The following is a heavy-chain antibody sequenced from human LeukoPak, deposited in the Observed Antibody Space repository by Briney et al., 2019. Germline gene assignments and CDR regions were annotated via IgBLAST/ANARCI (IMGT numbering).Heavy chain of an antibody. Sequence: GGSLRLSCAASGFTFSSYAMSWVRQAPGKGLEWVSAISGSGDSTYYGDSVKGRFTISRDNSKNTLYLQMNSLRAEDTAVYYCAKDLNYGSGSPDYWGQGTLVTVSS. CDR2: ISGSGDST. J-gene: IGHJ4*02. V-gene: IGHV3-23*01. CDR1: GFTFSSYA. CDR3: AKDLNYGSGSPDY. D-gene: IGHD3-10*01.